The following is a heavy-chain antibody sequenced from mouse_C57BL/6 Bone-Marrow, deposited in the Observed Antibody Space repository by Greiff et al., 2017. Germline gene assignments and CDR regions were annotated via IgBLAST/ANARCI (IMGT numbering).Heavy chain of an antibody. D-gene: IGHD1-1*01. CDR1: GYAFTNYL. Sequence: VQLQQSGAELVRPGTSVKVSCKASGYAFTNYLIEWVKQRPGQGLEWIGVINTGSGGTNYNEKFKGKATLTADKSSSTAYMQLSRLTSEDAAVYFWAREGGYYYGSSYWDGAMDYWGQGTSVTVSS. CDR2: INTGSGGT. CDR3: AREGGYYYGSSYWDGAMDY. J-gene: IGHJ4*01. V-gene: IGHV1-54*01.